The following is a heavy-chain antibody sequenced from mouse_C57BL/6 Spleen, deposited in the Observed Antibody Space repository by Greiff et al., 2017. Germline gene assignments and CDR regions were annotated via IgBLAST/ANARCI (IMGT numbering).Heavy chain of an antibody. J-gene: IGHJ3*01. CDR3: AKTAQATGFAY. CDR2: ISSGSSTI. Sequence: EVKVVESGGGLVKPGGSLKLSCAASGFTFSDYGMHWVRQAPEKGLEWVAYISSGSSTIYYADTVKGRFTISRDNAKNTLFLQMTSLRSEDTAMYYCAKTAQATGFAYWGQGTLVTVSA. D-gene: IGHD3-2*02. V-gene: IGHV5-17*01. CDR1: GFTFSDYG.